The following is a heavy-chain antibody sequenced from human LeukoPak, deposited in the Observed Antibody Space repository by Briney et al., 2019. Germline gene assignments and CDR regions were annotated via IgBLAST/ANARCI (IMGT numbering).Heavy chain of an antibody. V-gene: IGHV1-2*02. Sequence: GASVKVSCEASGFIFRDYFIDWVRQAPGQGLEWMGWINPNTGGTNYAQKFKGRVTVTTDTSLNTVYMELTGLTSDDTAVYFCGRDVTRGYNSGGIGYWGQGTLVTVSS. CDR2: INPNTGGT. CDR3: GRDVTRGYNSGGIGY. D-gene: IGHD1-20*01. CDR1: GFIFRDYF. J-gene: IGHJ4*02.